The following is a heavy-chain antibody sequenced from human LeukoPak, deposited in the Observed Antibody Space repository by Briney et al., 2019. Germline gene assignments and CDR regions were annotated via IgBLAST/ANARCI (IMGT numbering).Heavy chain of an antibody. D-gene: IGHD3-10*01. CDR2: IYYSGST. CDR1: GFSISSYY. Sequence: PSETLSLTCTASGFSISSYYWSWIRQPPGKGLEWIGYIYYSGSTNYNPSLKSRFTISVDTSKNQFSLKLSPVTAADTAVYYCARHGGEEAFDYWGQGTLVTVSS. V-gene: IGHV4-59*08. J-gene: IGHJ4*02. CDR3: ARHGGEEAFDY.